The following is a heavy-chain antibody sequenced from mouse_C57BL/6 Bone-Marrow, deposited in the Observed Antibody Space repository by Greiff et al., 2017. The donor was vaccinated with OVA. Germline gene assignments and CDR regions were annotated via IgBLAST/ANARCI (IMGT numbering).Heavy chain of an antibody. CDR2: IHPNSGST. J-gene: IGHJ3*01. Sequence: QVQLQQPGAELVKPGASVKLSCKASGYTFTSYWMHWVKQRPGQGLEWIGMIHPNSGSTNYNEKFKSKATMTVDKSSSTAYMQLSSLTSEDSAVYYCARGATAPWFAYWGQGTLVTVSA. CDR3: ARGATAPWFAY. V-gene: IGHV1-64*01. D-gene: IGHD4-1*02. CDR1: GYTFTSYW.